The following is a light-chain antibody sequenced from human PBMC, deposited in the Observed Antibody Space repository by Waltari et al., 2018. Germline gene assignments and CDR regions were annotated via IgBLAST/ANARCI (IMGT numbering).Light chain of an antibody. J-gene: IGKJ2*03. CDR1: QSLVHGNGKTY. CDR3: GQGTHLPYS. V-gene: IGKV2-30*02. CDR2: EVS. Sequence: DVVMTQSPLSLPIPPGPPASISCRSSQSLVHGNGKTYLSWYQQKPGQPPRRLIYEVSNQDSGVPDRFSGSGAGTDFTLKINRVEAEDVGVYYCGQGTHLPYSFGQGTKVEIK.